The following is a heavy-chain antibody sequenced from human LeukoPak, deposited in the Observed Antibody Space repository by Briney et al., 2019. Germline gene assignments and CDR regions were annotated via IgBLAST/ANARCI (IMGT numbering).Heavy chain of an antibody. D-gene: IGHD5-12*01. V-gene: IGHV3-23*01. J-gene: IGHJ6*02. CDR3: VRVATMDYYYYGMDV. CDR1: GFTFSSYA. CDR2: ISGSGGST. Sequence: PGGSLRLSCAASGFTFSSYAMSWVRQAPGKGLEWVSAISGSGGSTYYADSVKGRFTISRDNSKNTLYLQMNSLRAEDTAVYYCVRVATMDYYYYGMDVWGQGTTVTVSS.